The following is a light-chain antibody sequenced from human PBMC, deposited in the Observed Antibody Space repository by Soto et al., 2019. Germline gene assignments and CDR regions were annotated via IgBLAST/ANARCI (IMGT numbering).Light chain of an antibody. J-gene: IGKJ1*01. CDR1: QSVSSN. CDR2: GAS. Sequence: EIVMTQSPATLSVSPGERATLSCRASQSVSSNLAWYQQKPGQAPRLLIYGASTRATGIPARFSGSGSGTEFTLTISSLQSEYFAVYYCQQYNNWPSWTFGQGTKVDI. V-gene: IGKV3-15*01. CDR3: QQYNNWPSWT.